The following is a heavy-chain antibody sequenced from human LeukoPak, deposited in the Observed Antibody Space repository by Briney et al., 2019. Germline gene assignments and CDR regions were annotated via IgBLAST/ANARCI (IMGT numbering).Heavy chain of an antibody. CDR3: AKHLLWSGESNRWFDP. V-gene: IGHV3-23*01. CDR2: ISGSATDT. J-gene: IGHJ5*02. Sequence: GGSLRLSCVASGFTFINYAMGWVRQAPGKGLEWVSAISGSATDTYYADSVKGRFTISRDNSKNTVYLQMNSLTVEDTAVYYCAKHLLWSGESNRWFDPWGQGTLVTVSS. D-gene: IGHD3-10*01. CDR1: GFTFINYA.